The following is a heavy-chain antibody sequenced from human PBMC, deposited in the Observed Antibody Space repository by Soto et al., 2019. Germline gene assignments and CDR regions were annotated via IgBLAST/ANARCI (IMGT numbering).Heavy chain of an antibody. CDR3: AKDHQPELVLVGMDV. V-gene: IGHV3-30*18. CDR1: GFTFSSYG. D-gene: IGHD1-7*01. CDR2: ISYDGSNK. J-gene: IGHJ6*02. Sequence: GGSPRLSCAASGFTFSSYGMHWVRQAPGKGLEWVAVISYDGSNKYYADSVKGRFTISRDNSKNTLYLQMNSLRAEDTAVYYCAKDHQPELVLVGMDVWGQGTTVTVSS.